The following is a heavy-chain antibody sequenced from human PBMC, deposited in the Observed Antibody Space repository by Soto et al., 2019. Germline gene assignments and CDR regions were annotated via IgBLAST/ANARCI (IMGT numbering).Heavy chain of an antibody. CDR2: INHSGST. D-gene: IGHD6-13*01. Sequence: QVQLQQWGAGLLKPSETLSLTCAVYGGSFSGYYWSWIRQPPGKGLEWIGEINHSGSTNYNASLKSRVTISVDTSKNQFSLKLSSVSAADTAVYFCARRRGRQQLVQWFYNGMDVWGQGTTVTVSS. CDR3: ARRRGRQQLVQWFYNGMDV. J-gene: IGHJ6*02. V-gene: IGHV4-34*01. CDR1: GGSFSGYY.